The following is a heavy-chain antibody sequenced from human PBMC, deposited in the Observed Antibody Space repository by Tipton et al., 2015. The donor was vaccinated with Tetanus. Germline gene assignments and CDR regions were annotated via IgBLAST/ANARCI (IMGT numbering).Heavy chain of an antibody. D-gene: IGHD7-27*01. CDR2: ISGGDNTK. V-gene: IGHV3-23*01. Sequence: SLRLSCEASGFIFSSYGMHWVRQAPGEGLEWVSSISGGDNTKYYADSVKGRFSISRDNSKNTLYLQMNSLGVDDTAVYYCAKFLAELNWDDAFDVWGHGTKVTVSS. CDR1: GFIFSSYG. J-gene: IGHJ3*01. CDR3: AKFLAELNWDDAFDV.